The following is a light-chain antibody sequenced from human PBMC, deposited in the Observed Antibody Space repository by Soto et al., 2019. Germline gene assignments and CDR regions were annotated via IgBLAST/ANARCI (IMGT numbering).Light chain of an antibody. CDR1: QSVSDN. J-gene: IGKJ1*01. CDR2: GAL. V-gene: IGKV3-15*01. CDR3: QQYNDWPLT. Sequence: EILMTQSQVTLSVSPGERVTLSCRASQSVSDNLAWYQQKPGQAPSLLIYGALTRATGVPARFSGAGSGTEFTLTISSLQSEDFARYYCQQYNDWPLTFGQGTKVEI.